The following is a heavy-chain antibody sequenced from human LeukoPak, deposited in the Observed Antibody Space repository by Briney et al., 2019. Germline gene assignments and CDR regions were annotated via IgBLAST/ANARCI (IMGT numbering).Heavy chain of an antibody. CDR1: GGSISSGSYY. CDR2: IYTSGST. J-gene: IGHJ4*02. V-gene: IGHV4-61*02. D-gene: IGHD3-22*01. CDR3: AGGYYYDSSGYYKSDY. Sequence: SQTLSLTCTVSGGSISSGSYYWSWIRQPAGTGLEWIGRIYTSGSTNYNPSLKSRVTISVDTSKNQFSLKLSSVTAADTAVYYCAGGYYYDSSGYYKSDYWGQGTLVTVSS.